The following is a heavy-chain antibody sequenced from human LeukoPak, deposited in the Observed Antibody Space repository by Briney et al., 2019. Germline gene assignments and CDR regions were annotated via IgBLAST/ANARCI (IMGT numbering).Heavy chain of an antibody. V-gene: IGHV3-30*04. J-gene: IGHJ6*03. CDR2: ISYDGSNK. CDR3: AKGFYYYMDV. CDR1: GFTFSSYV. Sequence: GGSLRLSCAASGFTFSSYVMHWVRQAPGKGLEWVAIISYDGSNKYYADSVKGRFTISRDNSKNTLYLQMNSLRAEDTAVYYCAKGFYYYMDVWGKGTTVTISS.